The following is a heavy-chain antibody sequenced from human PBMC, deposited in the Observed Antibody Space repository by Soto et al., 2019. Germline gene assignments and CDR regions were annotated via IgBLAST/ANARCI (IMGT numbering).Heavy chain of an antibody. CDR2: ISGSGGST. D-gene: IGHD3-22*01. V-gene: IGHV3-23*01. CDR3: AKVRGYHYDTSGYYSDEY. J-gene: IGHJ4*02. CDR1: GFTFTNYA. Sequence: PVGSLRLSCAASGFTFTNYAMSWARQAPGKGLEWVSAISGSGGSTYYADSVKGRFTISRDNSKNTVHLQMNSLRADDTAVYYCAKVRGYHYDTSGYYSDEYCGQGTLVTVSS.